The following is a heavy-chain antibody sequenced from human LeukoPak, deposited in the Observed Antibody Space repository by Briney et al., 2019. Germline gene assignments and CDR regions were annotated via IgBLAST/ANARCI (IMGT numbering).Heavy chain of an antibody. Sequence: SETLSLTCTVSGGSISSYYWSWIRQPPGKGLECIGYIYYSGSTNYNPSLKRRVTISVDTSKNQFSLKLSSVTAADTAVYYCARYYCSSTSCYFDYWGQGTLVTVSS. CDR1: GGSISSYY. V-gene: IGHV4-59*01. CDR3: ARYYCSSTSCYFDY. J-gene: IGHJ4*02. CDR2: IYYSGST. D-gene: IGHD2-2*01.